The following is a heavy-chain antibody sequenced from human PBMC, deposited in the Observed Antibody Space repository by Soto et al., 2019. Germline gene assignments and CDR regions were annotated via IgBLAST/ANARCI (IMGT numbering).Heavy chain of an antibody. D-gene: IGHD6-19*01. CDR2: ISAYNGNT. J-gene: IGHJ4*02. CDR3: ARDHSIAVAGTFDY. CDR1: GYTFTSFG. Sequence: ASEKVSCKASGYTFTSFGISWVRQAPGQGLEWMGWISAYNGNTNYPQKLQGRVTMTTDTSTSTAYMELRSLRSDDTAVYHCARDHSIAVAGTFDYWGQGTLVTVSS. V-gene: IGHV1-18*01.